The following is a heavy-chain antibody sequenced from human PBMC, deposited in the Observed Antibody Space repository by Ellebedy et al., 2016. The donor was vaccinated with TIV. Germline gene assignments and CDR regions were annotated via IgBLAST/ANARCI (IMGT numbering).Heavy chain of an antibody. CDR3: ARDAPVLRYFDWQIKNDY. CDR2: INQHGSEK. D-gene: IGHD3-9*01. V-gene: IGHV3-7*01. CDR1: GFTFSHYW. J-gene: IGHJ4*02. Sequence: GESLKISCAASGFTFSHYWMSWVRQAPGKGPEWVANINQHGSEKYYVDSVKGRFTVARDNAKNSLYLPMNSLRAEDTAVYYGARDAPVLRYFDWQIKNDYWGQGTLVTVSS.